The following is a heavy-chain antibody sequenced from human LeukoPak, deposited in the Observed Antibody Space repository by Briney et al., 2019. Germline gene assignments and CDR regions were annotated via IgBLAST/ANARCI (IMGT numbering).Heavy chain of an antibody. V-gene: IGHV3-48*03. J-gene: IGHJ4*02. CDR2: ISSSGSTI. Sequence: PGGSLRLSCAASGFTFSSYEMNWVRQAPGKGLEWVSYISSSGSTIYYADSVKGRSTISRDNAKNSLYLQMNSLRAEDTAVYYCARDGGGTAMAHDYWGQGTLVTVSS. CDR3: ARDGGGTAMAHDY. D-gene: IGHD5-18*01. CDR1: GFTFSSYE.